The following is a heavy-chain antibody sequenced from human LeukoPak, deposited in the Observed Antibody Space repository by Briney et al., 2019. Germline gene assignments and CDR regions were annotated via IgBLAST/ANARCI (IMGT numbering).Heavy chain of an antibody. CDR3: AKEEVGIVVVVAARGIED. CDR1: GFTFSSYA. V-gene: IGHV3-23*01. CDR2: ISGSGGST. J-gene: IGHJ4*02. D-gene: IGHD2-15*01. Sequence: SGGSLRLSCAASGFTFSSYAMSWVRQAPGKGLEWVSAISGSGGSTYYADSVKGRFTISRDNSKNTLYLQMNSLRAEDTAVYYCAKEEVGIVVVVAARGIEDWGQGTLVTVSS.